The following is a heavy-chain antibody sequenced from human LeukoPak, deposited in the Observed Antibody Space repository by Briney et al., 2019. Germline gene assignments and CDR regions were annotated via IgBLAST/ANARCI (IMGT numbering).Heavy chain of an antibody. CDR2: INHSGST. CDR3: ARLVSARYYYYYMDV. J-gene: IGHJ6*03. CDR1: GGSFSGYY. D-gene: IGHD4-23*01. Sequence: SETLSLTCAVYGGSFSGYYWSWIRQPPGKGLGWIGEINHSGSTNYNPSLKSRVTISVDTSKNQFSLKLSSVTAADTAVYYCARLVSARYYYYYMDVWGKGTTVTVSS. V-gene: IGHV4-34*01.